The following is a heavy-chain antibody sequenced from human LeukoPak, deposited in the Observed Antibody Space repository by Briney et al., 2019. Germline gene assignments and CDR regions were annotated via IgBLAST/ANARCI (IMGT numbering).Heavy chain of an antibody. CDR3: VRPGYCSSTSCSFDY. D-gene: IGHD2-2*01. J-gene: IGHJ4*02. CDR1: GGTFSSYA. CDR2: IIPIFGTA. Sequence: ASVKVSRKASGGTFSSYAISWVRQAPGQGLEWMGGIIPIFGTANYAQKFQGRVTITADESTSTAYMELSSLRSEDTAVYYCVRPGYCSSTSCSFDYWGQGTLVTVSS. V-gene: IGHV1-69*13.